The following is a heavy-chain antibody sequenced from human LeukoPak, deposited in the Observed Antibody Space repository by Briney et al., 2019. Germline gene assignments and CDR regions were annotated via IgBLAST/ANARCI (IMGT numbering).Heavy chain of an antibody. V-gene: IGHV1-69*05. Sequence: ASVKVSCKASGGTFSSYAISWVRQAPGQGLEWMGRIIPIFGTANYAQKFQGRVTITTDESTSTAYMELSSLRSEDTAVYYCARDSKYYYDSSGYYGTSYFDYWGQGTLVTVSS. D-gene: IGHD3-22*01. CDR2: IIPIFGTA. CDR1: GGTFSSYA. J-gene: IGHJ4*02. CDR3: ARDSKYYYDSSGYYGTSYFDY.